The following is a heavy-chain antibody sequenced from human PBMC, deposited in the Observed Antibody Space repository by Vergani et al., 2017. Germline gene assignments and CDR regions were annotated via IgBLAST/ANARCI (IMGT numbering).Heavy chain of an antibody. J-gene: IGHJ3*01. D-gene: IGHD6-19*01. CDR1: GTSVSSGTHY. Sequence: QVQLQESGPGLVRPSETLSLTCSVSGTSVSSGTHYCNWIRQPADKTLEWIGRIYTSGSTDYNPTLRSRITLSLVRSTNQVSLKVSSVTAADTAVYFCARDTAVADDVFDLWGQGALVSVSA. V-gene: IGHV4-61*02. CDR2: IYTSGST. CDR3: ARDTAVADDVFDL.